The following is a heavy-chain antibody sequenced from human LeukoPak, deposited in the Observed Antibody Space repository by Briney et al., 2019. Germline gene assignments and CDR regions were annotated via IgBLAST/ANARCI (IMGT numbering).Heavy chain of an antibody. V-gene: IGHV3-74*01. Sequence: GRSLTLSCAPSGFTFSTFWMHWVRQAPGKGLVWVSCIDSDGYSTAYADSVKGRFTLSRDHAKNTLYLQMNSLRAEDTAVYYCASEGTTGTTWGPDYWGQGTLVTVSS. J-gene: IGHJ4*02. CDR2: IDSDGYST. D-gene: IGHD1-1*01. CDR1: GFTFSTFW. CDR3: ASEGTTGTTWGPDY.